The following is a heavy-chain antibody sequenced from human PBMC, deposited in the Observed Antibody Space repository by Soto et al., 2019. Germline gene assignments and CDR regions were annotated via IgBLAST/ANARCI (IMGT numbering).Heavy chain of an antibody. J-gene: IGHJ4*02. CDR1: GFSLSTSGVG. CDR3: AHTHYEEPLDY. CDR2: IYWNDDK. V-gene: IGHV2-5*01. Sequence: QITLKESGPTLVKPTQTLMLTCTFSGFSLSTSGVGVGWIRQPPGKALEWLALIYWNDDKRYSPSLKSRLTITKDTSKNQVVLTMTNMDPVDTATYYCAHTHYEEPLDYWGQGTLVTVSS. D-gene: IGHD3-22*01.